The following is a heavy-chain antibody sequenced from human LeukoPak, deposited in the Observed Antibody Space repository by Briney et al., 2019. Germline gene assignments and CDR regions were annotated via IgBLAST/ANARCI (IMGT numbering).Heavy chain of an antibody. Sequence: GESLRLSCAVSGFSTSDNFMGWVRQTPGKGLEWVSLIFSGGETYSADSVKGRFAISKDNSKNTLHLQMNSLRVEDTAMYYCARDTDYYGSGRQGYFDRWGQGTLVTASS. CDR1: GFSTSDNF. CDR3: ARDTDYYGSGRQGYFDR. V-gene: IGHV3-66*01. J-gene: IGHJ1*01. D-gene: IGHD3-10*01. CDR2: IFSGGET.